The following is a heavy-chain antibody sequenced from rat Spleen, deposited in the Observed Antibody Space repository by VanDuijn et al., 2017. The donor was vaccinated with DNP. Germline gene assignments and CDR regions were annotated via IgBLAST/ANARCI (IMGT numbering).Heavy chain of an antibody. CDR3: TKDLQWYAMDA. D-gene: IGHD1-1*01. V-gene: IGHV5-58*01. CDR2: INPDGAST. CDR1: GFTFNTYW. J-gene: IGHJ4*01. Sequence: EVQLVETGGGLVQPGRSLKLSCVASGFTFNTYWMFWVRQAPGKGLEWVASINPDGASTYYLDSVKGRFTISRDNAENTVYLQMDSLRSEDTATYYCTKDLQWYAMDAWDQGTSVTVSA.